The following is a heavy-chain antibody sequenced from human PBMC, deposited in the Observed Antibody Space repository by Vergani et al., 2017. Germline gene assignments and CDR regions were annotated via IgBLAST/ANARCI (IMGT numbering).Heavy chain of an antibody. CDR3: ARGSRAEGGSGPDK. Sequence: QVQLQESGPGLVKPSQTLSLTCTVSGGSVRTSIGYYWTWIRQPARNTLEWIGEIFSSGTTNYNPSFKNRVTMSVDTSKNQFSLKLNSVTAADTAVYYCARGSRAEGGSGPDKWGQGTLVTVSS. V-gene: IGHV4-61*02. D-gene: IGHD6-13*01. CDR2: IFSSGTT. CDR1: GGSVRTSIGYY. J-gene: IGHJ4*02.